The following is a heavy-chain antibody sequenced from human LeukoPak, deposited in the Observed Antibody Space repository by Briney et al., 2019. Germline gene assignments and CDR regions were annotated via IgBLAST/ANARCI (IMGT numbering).Heavy chain of an antibody. J-gene: IGHJ4*02. V-gene: IGHV3-30*03. Sequence: SGGSLRLSCAASGFTFSSYGMHWVRQAPGKGLEWVAVISCDGSNKYYADSVKGRFTISRDNSKNTLYLQMNSLRAEDTAVYYCASAHITSPPHYFDYWGQGTLVTVSS. CDR2: ISCDGSNK. CDR1: GFTFSSYG. D-gene: IGHD3-10*01. CDR3: ASAHITSPPHYFDY.